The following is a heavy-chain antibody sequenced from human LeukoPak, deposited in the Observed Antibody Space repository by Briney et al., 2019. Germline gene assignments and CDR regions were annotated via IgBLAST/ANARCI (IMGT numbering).Heavy chain of an antibody. CDR2: ISGGGGST. CDR3: AKDWVVPAANWFDP. D-gene: IGHD2-2*01. CDR1: GFTFSSYA. V-gene: IGHV3-23*01. J-gene: IGHJ5*02. Sequence: PGGSLRLPCAASGFTFSSYAMSWVRQAPGKGLEWVSAISGGGGSTYYADSVKGRFTISRDNSKNTLYLQMNSLRAEDTAVYYCAKDWVVPAANWFDPWGQGTLVTVSS.